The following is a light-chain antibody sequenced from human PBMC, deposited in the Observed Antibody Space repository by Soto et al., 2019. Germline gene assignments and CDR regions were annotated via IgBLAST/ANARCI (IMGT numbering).Light chain of an antibody. Sequence: IEITLSPCSLSTSVGDRVTIICRASQSVSTRLAWFQQKPGKAPKLLIYDASSLESGVPQRFSGSGSGTEFTLTISSLQTDDFSTYYCQQYHSYWTFGQGTRLEIK. J-gene: IGKJ5*01. V-gene: IGKV1-5*02. CDR1: QSVSTR. CDR3: QQYHSYWT. CDR2: DAS.